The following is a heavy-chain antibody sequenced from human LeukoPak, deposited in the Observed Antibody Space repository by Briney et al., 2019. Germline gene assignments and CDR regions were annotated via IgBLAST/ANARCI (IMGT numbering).Heavy chain of an antibody. Sequence: SETLSLTCTVSGASISSYYWSWIRQPAGKGLEWIGRIYTRGSTNYNPSLRSRVAMSVDTSKNQFSLKLSSVTAADTAVYYCARDVPNSSGWYLAYWGQGTLVTVSS. CDR3: ARDVPNSSGWYLAY. CDR1: GASISSYY. J-gene: IGHJ4*02. V-gene: IGHV4-4*07. CDR2: IYTRGST. D-gene: IGHD6-19*01.